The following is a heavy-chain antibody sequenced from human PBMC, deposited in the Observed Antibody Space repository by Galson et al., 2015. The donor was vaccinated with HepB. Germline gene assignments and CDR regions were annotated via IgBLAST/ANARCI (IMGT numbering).Heavy chain of an antibody. CDR3: ARDPVSAMVIYYYFDY. CDR2: ISYDGSNK. D-gene: IGHD5-18*01. CDR1: GFTFSSYA. Sequence: SLRLSCAASGFTFSSYAMHWVRQAPGKGLEWVAVISYDGSNKYYADSVKGRFTISRDNSKNTLYLQMNSLRAEDTAVYYCARDPVSAMVIYYYFDYWGQGTLVTVSS. J-gene: IGHJ4*02. V-gene: IGHV3-30*04.